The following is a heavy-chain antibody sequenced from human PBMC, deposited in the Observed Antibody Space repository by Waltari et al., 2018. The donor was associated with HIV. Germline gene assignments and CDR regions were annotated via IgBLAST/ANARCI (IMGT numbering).Heavy chain of an antibody. V-gene: IGHV1-69*12. CDR2: IIPIFGTA. CDR3: ARDAGTVTNGYYFDY. CDR1: GGTFSTYA. Sequence: QVQLVQSGAEVKKPGSSVKVSCKASGGTFSTYAISRVRPAPVQGLEWMGGIIPIFGTANYAQKFQGRVTITADESTSTAYMELSSLRSEDTAVYYCARDAGTVTNGYYFDYWGQGTLVTVSS. J-gene: IGHJ4*02. D-gene: IGHD4-4*01.